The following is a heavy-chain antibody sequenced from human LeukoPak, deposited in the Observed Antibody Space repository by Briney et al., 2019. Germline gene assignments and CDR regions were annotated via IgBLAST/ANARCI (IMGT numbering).Heavy chain of an antibody. D-gene: IGHD3-22*01. CDR2: INPNSGGT. J-gene: IGHJ4*02. Sequence: ASVKVSCKASGYTFTGYYMHWVRQAPGQGLEWMGWINPNSGGTNYAQKFQGRVTMTRDTSISTAYMELSRLRSDDTAVYYCARVNIYDSDGSFDNFFDFWGQGTLVTVSS. CDR3: ARVNIYDSDGSFDNFFDF. CDR1: GYTFTGYY. V-gene: IGHV1-2*02.